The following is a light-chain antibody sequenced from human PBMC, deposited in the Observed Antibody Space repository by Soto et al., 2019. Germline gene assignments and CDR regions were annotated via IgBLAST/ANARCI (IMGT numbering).Light chain of an antibody. J-gene: IGKJ1*01. Sequence: DIQMTQSPSSLSASVGDRVTITCRACQGISNYLAWYQQKPGKVPKLLIYAASTLQSGVPSRFSGSGSGTDFTLTISSLQPEDVATYYCQKYNSAPWTFGQGTTVEIK. CDR1: QGISNY. CDR2: AAS. V-gene: IGKV1-27*01. CDR3: QKYNSAPWT.